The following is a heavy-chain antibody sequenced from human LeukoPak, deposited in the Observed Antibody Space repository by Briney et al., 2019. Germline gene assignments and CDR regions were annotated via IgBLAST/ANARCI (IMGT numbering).Heavy chain of an antibody. V-gene: IGHV1-18*01. J-gene: IGHJ4*02. CDR2: ISSDNDKT. CDR3: ARGSGY. Sequence: ASVKVSCKASGYTFSSYGISWVRQAPGQGLEWMGWISSDNDKTNYGQKFQGRVTMTTDTSTTTVYMELRSLRSDDTAVYYCARGSGYWGQGTLVTVSS. CDR1: GYTFSSYG.